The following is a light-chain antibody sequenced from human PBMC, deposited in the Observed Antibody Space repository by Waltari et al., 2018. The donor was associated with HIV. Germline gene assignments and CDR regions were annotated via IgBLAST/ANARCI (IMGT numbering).Light chain of an antibody. V-gene: IGKV4-1*01. CDR3: QQNFSSPYT. CDR1: QSVLYSYNNKSY. Sequence: DIVMSQSPDSLAVSLGERATIDCKSSQSVLYSYNNKSYLAWYQQKPGQPPKLFIYWAASRESGVPARFRGSGSGTDFTLTISSLQAEDVAVYYCQQNFSSPYTFGQGTKLDIK. CDR2: WAA. J-gene: IGKJ2*01.